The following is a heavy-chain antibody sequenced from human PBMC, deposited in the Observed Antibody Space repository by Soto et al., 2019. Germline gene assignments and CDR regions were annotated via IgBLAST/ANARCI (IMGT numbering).Heavy chain of an antibody. CDR1: GFSFRTSA. J-gene: IGHJ3*01. Sequence: GSRSLSAVDAGFSFRTSAMSWVRPAPGKGLEWVSGISVGGGAKYVADSVKGRFTISRDNSKRTLFLVMNGLRAEDTALYYCAKDQGSGADDAFDLWGQGTMVTVSS. CDR2: ISVGGGAK. CDR3: AKDQGSGADDAFDL. D-gene: IGHD6-19*01. V-gene: IGHV3-23*01.